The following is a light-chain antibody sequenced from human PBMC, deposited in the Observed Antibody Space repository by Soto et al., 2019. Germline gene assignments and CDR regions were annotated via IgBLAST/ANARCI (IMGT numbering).Light chain of an antibody. Sequence: DIQVTQSPSSVSASVGDRVTITCRASQGITSWLAWYQQKPGRAPKLMIYAASSLHSGVPSRFSGSGSGTDFPLTISSLQPEDFATYYCQQTTSFPLTFGGGTKVEIK. CDR3: QQTTSFPLT. CDR2: AAS. CDR1: QGITSW. J-gene: IGKJ4*01. V-gene: IGKV1-12*01.